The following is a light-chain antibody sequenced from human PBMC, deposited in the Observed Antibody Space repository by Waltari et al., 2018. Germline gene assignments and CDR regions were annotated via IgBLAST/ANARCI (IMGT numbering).Light chain of an antibody. CDR1: SSNIGNYY. J-gene: IGLJ2*01. V-gene: IGLV1-51*01. CDR2: DNN. Sequence: QSVLTQPPSVSAAPGQKVTISCSGSSSNIGNYYVFWYHQLPGAAPQTLIYDNNQPPAGSPHRCSASKAGTSAALAITGLQSGDEADYYCATWDNSLRNVVFGGGTKLTVL. CDR3: ATWDNSLRNVV.